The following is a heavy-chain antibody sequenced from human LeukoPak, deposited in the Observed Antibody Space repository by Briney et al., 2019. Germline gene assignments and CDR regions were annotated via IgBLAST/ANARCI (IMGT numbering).Heavy chain of an antibody. J-gene: IGHJ4*02. D-gene: IGHD3-10*01. CDR1: GFTFSNYW. CDR2: IKQDGSEK. CDR3: AKDGSKVREVIAYYFDY. Sequence: GRSLRLSCAASGFTFSNYWMSWVRQAPGKGLEWVANIKQDGSEKYYVDSVKGRITISRDNAMSSLYLQMNSLRAEDTAVYYCAKDGSKVREVIAYYFDYWGQGTLVTVSS. V-gene: IGHV3-7*01.